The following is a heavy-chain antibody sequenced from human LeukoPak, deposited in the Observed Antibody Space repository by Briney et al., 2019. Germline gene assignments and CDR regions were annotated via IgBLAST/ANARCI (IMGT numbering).Heavy chain of an antibody. D-gene: IGHD1-26*01. V-gene: IGHV4-39*07. CDR2: INHSGST. J-gene: IGHJ4*02. CDR3: ARRYRKAIAQVYFDY. CDR1: GGSISSSSYY. Sequence: SETLSLTCTVSGGSISSSSYYWGWIRQPPGKGLEWIGEINHSGSTNYNPSLKSRVTISVDTSKNQFSLKLSSVTAADTAVYYCARRYRKAIAQVYFDYWGQGTLVTVSS.